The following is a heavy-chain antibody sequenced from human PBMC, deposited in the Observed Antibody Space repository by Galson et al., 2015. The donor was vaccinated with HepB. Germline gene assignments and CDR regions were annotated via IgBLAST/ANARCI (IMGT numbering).Heavy chain of an antibody. CDR3: ARSPTSGGFDY. J-gene: IGHJ4*02. V-gene: IGHV4-31*03. D-gene: IGHD2-2*01. CDR2: IYYSGST. CDR1: GGSISSGGYY. Sequence: TLSLTCTVSGGSISSGGYYWSWIRQHPGKGLEWIGYIYYSGSTYYNPSLKSRVTISVDTSKNQFSLKLSSVTAADTAVYYCARSPTSGGFDYWGQGTLVTVSS.